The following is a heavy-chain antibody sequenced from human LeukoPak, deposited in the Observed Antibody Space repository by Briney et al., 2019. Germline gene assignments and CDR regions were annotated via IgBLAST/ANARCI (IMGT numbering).Heavy chain of an antibody. J-gene: IGHJ4*02. V-gene: IGHV3-23*01. Sequence: GGSLRLSCAASGFTFRTYAMAWVRQAPGKGLEWLSVVSGSGSSTYYADSVKGRFTVSRGNSKNTLYLQMNSLRAEDTAIYYCAKGNPFDSWGQGTLVTVSS. CDR1: GFTFRTYA. CDR3: AKGNPFDS. CDR2: VSGSGSST.